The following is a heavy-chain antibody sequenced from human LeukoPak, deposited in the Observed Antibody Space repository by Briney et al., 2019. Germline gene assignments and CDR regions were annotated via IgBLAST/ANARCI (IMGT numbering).Heavy chain of an antibody. CDR2: ISGSGGST. J-gene: IGHJ6*02. V-gene: IGHV3-23*01. Sequence: GGSLRLSCAASRFTFSSCAMRWVRQAPGKGLEWVSVISGSGGSTYYADSVKGRFTISRDNSKNTLYLQMTSLSAEETAVYYCAKSDGLPANRYYFGMDVWGQGTTVTVSS. CDR3: AKSDGLPANRYYFGMDV. CDR1: RFTFSSCA. D-gene: IGHD2-2*01.